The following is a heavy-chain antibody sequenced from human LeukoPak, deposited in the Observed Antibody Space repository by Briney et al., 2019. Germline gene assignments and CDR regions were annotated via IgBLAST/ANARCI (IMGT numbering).Heavy chain of an antibody. CDR2: INPSGGST. CDR1: GYTFTSYY. V-gene: IGHV1-46*01. J-gene: IGHJ4*02. CDR3: ARGQDCSGGSCYNFDY. Sequence: ASVKVSCKASGYTFTSYYMHWLRQAPGQGLEWMGIINPSGGSTSYAQKFQGRVTMTRDTSTSTVYMELSSLRSEDTAVYYCARGQDCSGGSCYNFDYWGQGTLVTVSS. D-gene: IGHD2-15*01.